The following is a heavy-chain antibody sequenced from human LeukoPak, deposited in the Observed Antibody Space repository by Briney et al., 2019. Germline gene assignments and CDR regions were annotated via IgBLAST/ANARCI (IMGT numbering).Heavy chain of an antibody. D-gene: IGHD6-6*01. CDR2: INPNSGST. Sequence: ASVKVSCKASGYTFTDYYIHWVRQAPGQGLEWMGWINPNSGSTNSAQKFQGRVTMTRDTSITTAYMELSRLRSDDTAMYFCAREAYLPARPQTWFDPWGQGTLVTVSS. CDR1: GYTFTDYY. J-gene: IGHJ5*02. V-gene: IGHV1-2*02. CDR3: AREAYLPARPQTWFDP.